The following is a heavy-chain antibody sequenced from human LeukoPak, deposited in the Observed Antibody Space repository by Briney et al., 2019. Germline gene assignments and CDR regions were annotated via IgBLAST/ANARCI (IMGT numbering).Heavy chain of an antibody. CDR2: IYVDGKT. V-gene: IGHV3-66*01. D-gene: IGHD4-11*01. J-gene: IGHJ6*03. CDR3: VRDRNEYSPGYLHYYYMDV. Sequence: GGSLRLSCVVSAFSISNNYMSWVRQAPGTGLQWVSMIYVDGKTKYADPVKGRFTIARDSSKNTMYLHMTSLREEDTGVYHCVRDRNEYSPGYLHYYYMDVWGKGITVTVSS. CDR1: AFSISNNY.